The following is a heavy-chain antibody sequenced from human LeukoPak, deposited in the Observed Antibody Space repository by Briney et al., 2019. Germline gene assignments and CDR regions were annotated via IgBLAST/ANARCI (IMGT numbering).Heavy chain of an antibody. D-gene: IGHD2-21*01. V-gene: IGHV4-39*07. Sequence: PSGTLSLTCTVSGGSISSSSYYWGWIRQPPGKGLKWIGSIYYSGSTYYNPSLKSRVTISVDTSKNQFSLKLSSVTAADTAVYYCARGTDRVVIAYFDYWGQGTLVTVSS. CDR3: ARGTDRVVIAYFDY. CDR2: IYYSGST. CDR1: GGSISSSSYY. J-gene: IGHJ4*02.